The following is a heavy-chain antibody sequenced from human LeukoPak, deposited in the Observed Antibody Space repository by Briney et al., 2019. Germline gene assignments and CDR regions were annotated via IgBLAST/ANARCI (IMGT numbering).Heavy chain of an antibody. V-gene: IGHV4-34*01. J-gene: IGHJ3*02. D-gene: IGHD6-13*01. CDR2: INHSGST. Sequence: SETLSLTCAVYGGSFSGYYWSWIRQPPGKGLEWIGEINHSGSTNYNPSLKSRVTISVDTSKNQFSLKLSSVTAADTAVYYCERRIAAAGNGAFDIWGQGTIVTVSS. CDR3: ERRIAAAGNGAFDI. CDR1: GGSFSGYY.